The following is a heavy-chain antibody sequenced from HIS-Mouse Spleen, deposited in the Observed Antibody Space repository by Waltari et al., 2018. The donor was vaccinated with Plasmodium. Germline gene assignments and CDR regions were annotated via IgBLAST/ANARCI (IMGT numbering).Heavy chain of an antibody. V-gene: IGHV4-59*01. Sequence: QVQLQESGPGLVKPSETLSLTCTASGGSISSYYWRWIRQPPGKGLEWIGYIYYSGSTNYNPSLKSRVTISVDTSKNQFSLKLSSVTAADTAVYYCARDCSSTSCLDAFDIWGQGTMVTVSS. D-gene: IGHD2-2*01. J-gene: IGHJ3*02. CDR3: ARDCSSTSCLDAFDI. CDR1: GGSISSYY. CDR2: IYYSGST.